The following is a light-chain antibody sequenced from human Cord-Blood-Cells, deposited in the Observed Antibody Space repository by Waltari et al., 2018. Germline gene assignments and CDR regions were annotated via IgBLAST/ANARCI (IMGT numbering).Light chain of an antibody. CDR3: QQYYSYPFT. V-gene: IGKV1-8*01. Sequence: AIRMTQSPSSLSASTGDRVTITCRASQGISSSLAWYQQKPGKAPKLLIYAASTLQSGVPSRFSGSGSGTDFTLTISCLQSEDFATYYCQQYYSYPFTFGPGTKVDIK. CDR1: QGISSS. CDR2: AAS. J-gene: IGKJ3*01.